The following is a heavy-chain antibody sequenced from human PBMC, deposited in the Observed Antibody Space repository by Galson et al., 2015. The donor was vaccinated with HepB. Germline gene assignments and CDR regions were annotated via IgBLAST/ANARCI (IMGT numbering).Heavy chain of an antibody. CDR2: IKSKTDGGTT. CDR3: TTDRVHYDFWSGYMQDAFDI. D-gene: IGHD3-3*01. Sequence: SLRLSCAASGFTFSNAWVNWVRQAPGKGLEWVGRIKSKTDGGTTDYAAPVKGRFTISRDDSKNTLYLQMNSLKTEDTAVYYCTTDRVHYDFWSGYMQDAFDIWGQGTMVTVSS. CDR1: GFTFSNAW. J-gene: IGHJ3*02. V-gene: IGHV3-15*07.